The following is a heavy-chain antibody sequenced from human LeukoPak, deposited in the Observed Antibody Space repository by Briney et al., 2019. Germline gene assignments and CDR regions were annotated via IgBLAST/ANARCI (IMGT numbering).Heavy chain of an antibody. CDR2: ISGSGGST. D-gene: IGHD1-14*01. CDR1: GFTFSSYG. J-gene: IGHJ6*03. V-gene: IGHV3-23*01. CDR3: AKVSESGTTYYYYYMDV. Sequence: GSLRLSCAASGFTFSSYGMSWVRQAPGKGLEWVSAISGSGGSTYYADSVKGRFTISRDNSKNTLYLQMNSLRAEDTAVYYCAKVSESGTTYYYYYMDVWGKGTTVTVSS.